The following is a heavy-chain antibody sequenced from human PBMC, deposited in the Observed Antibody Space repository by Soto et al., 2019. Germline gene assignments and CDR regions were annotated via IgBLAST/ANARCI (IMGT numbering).Heavy chain of an antibody. V-gene: IGHV4-59*08. Sequence: SETLSLTCTVAGGSLSSFYWSWIRQSPGKGLQYIGYIYYSESTNYNPSLKSRVTISVDTSRNQFSLTLTSVTAADTAVYYCARFHKYSEANWFDPWGQGTLVTVSS. CDR2: IYYSEST. CDR1: GGSLSSFY. J-gene: IGHJ5*02. D-gene: IGHD2-15*01. CDR3: ARFHKYSEANWFDP.